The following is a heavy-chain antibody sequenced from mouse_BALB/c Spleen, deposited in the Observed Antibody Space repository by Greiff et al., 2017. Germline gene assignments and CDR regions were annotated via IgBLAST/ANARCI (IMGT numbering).Heavy chain of an antibody. CDR1: GFTFSSYG. J-gene: IGHJ4*01. V-gene: IGHV5-6-3*01. D-gene: IGHD1-3*01. Sequence: EVQLVESGGGLVQPGGSLKLSCAASGFTFSSYGMSWVRQTPDKRLELVATINSNGGSTYYPDSVKGRFTISKDNAKNTLYLQMSSLKSEDTAMYYCARVDNDAMDYWGQGTSVTVSS. CDR3: ARVDNDAMDY. CDR2: INSNGGST.